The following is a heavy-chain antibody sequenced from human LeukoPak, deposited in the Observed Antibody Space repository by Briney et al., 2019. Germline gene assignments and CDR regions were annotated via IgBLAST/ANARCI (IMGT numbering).Heavy chain of an antibody. D-gene: IGHD6-19*01. CDR1: GFIFSNYA. CDR3: AKDLALAGTGGGFDV. J-gene: IGHJ3*01. CDR2: LSSSGSST. Sequence: GGSLRLSCAASGFIFSNYAMSWVRQAPGKGLEWVSGLSSSGSSTYYADSVNGRFTISRDNSKNTVSLQMSSLRAEDTALYYCAKDLALAGTGGGFDVWGQGTRVAVSS. V-gene: IGHV3-23*01.